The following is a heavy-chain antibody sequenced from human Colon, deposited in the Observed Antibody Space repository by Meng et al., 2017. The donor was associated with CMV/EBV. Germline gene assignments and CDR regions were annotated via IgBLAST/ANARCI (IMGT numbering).Heavy chain of an antibody. J-gene: IGHJ4*01. V-gene: IGHV3-23*01. CDR3: AKGTQYSDFWSGFRH. Sequence: SGFIFGDFGMAWVRQAPGKGLEWVASPGGSGVHSYYADSVKGRFTISRDNSRNTVYLEMNYLRAEDTALYYCAKGTQYSDFWSGFRHWGHGTLVTVSS. CDR1: GFIFGDFG. D-gene: IGHD3-3*01. CDR2: PGGSGVHS.